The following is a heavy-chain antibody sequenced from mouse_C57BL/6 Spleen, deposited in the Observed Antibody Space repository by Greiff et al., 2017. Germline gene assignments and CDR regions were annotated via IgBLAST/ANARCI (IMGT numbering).Heavy chain of an antibody. CDR3: ARQRGNYDY. V-gene: IGHV5-6*01. Sequence: EVNVVESGGDLVKPGGSLKLSCAASGFTFSSYCMSWVRQTPDKRLEWVATISSGSSYTYYPDSVKGRFTISRDNAKNTLYLQMSSLKSEDTAMNYCARQRGNYDYWGQGTTLTVSS. CDR1: GFTFSSYC. D-gene: IGHD2-1*01. CDR2: ISSGSSYT. J-gene: IGHJ2*01.